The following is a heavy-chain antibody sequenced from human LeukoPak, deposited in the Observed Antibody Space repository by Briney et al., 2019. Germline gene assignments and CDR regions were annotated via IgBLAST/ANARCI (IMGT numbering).Heavy chain of an antibody. V-gene: IGHV1-46*01. CDR3: AKHSAQLCFGSGYYYGMDV. D-gene: IGHD3-10*01. CDR2: INPSSGIT. CDR1: GYTFTSYD. Sequence: ASVKVSCKAAGYTFTSYDIHWGLQAPGQRLECMGIINPSSGITGYAQKCQCRVTMTRDMSTSTVYMELSSVRSADTAVYYCAKHSAQLCFGSGYYYGMDVWGKGTTVTVSS. J-gene: IGHJ6*04.